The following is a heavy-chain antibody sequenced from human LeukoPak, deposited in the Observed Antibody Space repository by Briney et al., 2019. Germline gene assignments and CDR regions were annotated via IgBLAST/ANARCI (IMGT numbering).Heavy chain of an antibody. D-gene: IGHD3-10*01. V-gene: IGHV3-23*01. CDR1: GFTFSSYA. Sequence: GRSLRLSCAASGFTFSSYAMSWVRQAPGKGLEWVSAISGSGGSTYYADSVKGRFTISRDNSKNTLYLQMNSLRAEDTAVYYCAKDLPALGSGSYYDYWGQGTLVTVSS. CDR2: ISGSGGST. J-gene: IGHJ4*02. CDR3: AKDLPALGSGSYYDY.